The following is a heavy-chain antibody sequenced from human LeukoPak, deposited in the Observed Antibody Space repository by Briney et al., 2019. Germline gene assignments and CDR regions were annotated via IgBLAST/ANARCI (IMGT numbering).Heavy chain of an antibody. V-gene: IGHV4-59*01. CDR2: IYYSGGT. D-gene: IGHD3-10*01. CDR3: ARDRGADYFGSGSYYLGY. CDR1: GGSISSYY. J-gene: IGHJ4*02. Sequence: NASETLSLTCTVSGGSISSYYWSWIRQPPGKGLEWIGYIYYSGGTNYNPSLESRVTISVDTSKNHFSLKLSSVTAADTAVYYCARDRGADYFGSGSYYLGYWGQGTLVTVSS.